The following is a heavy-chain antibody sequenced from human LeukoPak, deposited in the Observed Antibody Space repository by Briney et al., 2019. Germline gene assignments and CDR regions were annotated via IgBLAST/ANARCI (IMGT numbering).Heavy chain of an antibody. V-gene: IGHV3-30-3*01. D-gene: IGHD1-26*01. CDR1: GFTFSIYA. J-gene: IGHJ6*02. CDR2: ISYDGSNK. CDR3: ARGGEGASYYYGMDV. Sequence: GGSLRLSCAASGFTFSIYAMHWVRQAPGKGLEWLAVISYDGSNKYYADSVKCRFTISRDNSKNTLYLQMNSLRAEDTAVYYCARGGEGASYYYGMDVWGQGTTVTVSS.